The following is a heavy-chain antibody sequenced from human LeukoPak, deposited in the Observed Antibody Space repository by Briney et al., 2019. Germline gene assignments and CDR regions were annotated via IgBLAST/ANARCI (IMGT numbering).Heavy chain of an antibody. J-gene: IGHJ4*02. CDR1: GYSISSGYY. V-gene: IGHV4-38-2*02. CDR3: ARAYYYDSSGYYERWSGESK. D-gene: IGHD3-22*01. Sequence: PSETLSLTCTVSGYSISSGYYWGWIRQPPGKGLEWIGSIYHSGSTYYNPSLKSRVTISVDTSKNQFSLKLSPVTAADTAVYYCARAYYYDSSGYYERWSGESKWGQGTLVTVSS. CDR2: IYHSGST.